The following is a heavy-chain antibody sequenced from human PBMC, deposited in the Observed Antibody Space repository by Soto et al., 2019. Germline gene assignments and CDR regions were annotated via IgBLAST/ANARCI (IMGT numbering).Heavy chain of an antibody. CDR3: ARDIDY. CDR2: ISYDGSNK. Sequence: MHWVRQAPGKGLEWVAVISYDGSNKYYADSVKGRFTISRDNSKNTLYLQMNSLRAEDTAVYYCARDIDYWGQGTLVTVSS. V-gene: IGHV3-30-3*01. J-gene: IGHJ4*02.